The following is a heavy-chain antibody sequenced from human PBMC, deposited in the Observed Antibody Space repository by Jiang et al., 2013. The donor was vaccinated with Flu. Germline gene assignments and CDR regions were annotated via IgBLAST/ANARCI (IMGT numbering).Heavy chain of an antibody. V-gene: IGHV4-39*07. CDR2: IYYSGST. Sequence: PGLVKPSETLSLTCTVSGGSISSSSYYWGWIRQPPGKGLEWIGSIYYSGSTYYNPSLKSRVTISIDTSKNQFSLKLTSVTTADTAFYYCARGYYDSSGYSNPFDLWGQGTLVTVSS. CDR3: ARGYYDSSGYSNPFDL. CDR1: GGSISSSSYY. D-gene: IGHD3-22*01. J-gene: IGHJ4*02.